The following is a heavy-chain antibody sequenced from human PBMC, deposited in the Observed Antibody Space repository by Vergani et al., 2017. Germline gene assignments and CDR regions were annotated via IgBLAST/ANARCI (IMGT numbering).Heavy chain of an antibody. CDR3: ARGFRMVRDTRDYYGMDV. Sequence: QVQLVQSGAEVKKPGSSVKVSCKASGGTFSSYAISWVRQAPGQGLEWMGGIIPIFGTANYAQKFQGRVTITADESTSTAYMELSSLRSEDTAVYYCARGFRMVRDTRDYYGMDVWGQGTTVTVSS. V-gene: IGHV1-69*01. D-gene: IGHD3-10*01. J-gene: IGHJ6*02. CDR2: IIPIFGTA. CDR1: GGTFSSYA.